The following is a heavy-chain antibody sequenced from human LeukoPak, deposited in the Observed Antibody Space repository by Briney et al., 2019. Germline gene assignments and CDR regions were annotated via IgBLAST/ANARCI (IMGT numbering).Heavy chain of an antibody. CDR3: ARHSHRRGNAFEI. CDR2: IFFTGNT. CDR1: GGSISRSGYH. J-gene: IGHJ3*02. V-gene: IGHV4-39*01. Sequence: SETLSLTCTVSGGSISRSGYHWGWIRQPPGKGLEWSGSIFFTGNTLYNPSLTSRVSMSIDLSKNQFTLRLSSVTAADTAVYYCARHSHRRGNAFEIWGPGTMVTVSS. D-gene: IGHD3-16*02.